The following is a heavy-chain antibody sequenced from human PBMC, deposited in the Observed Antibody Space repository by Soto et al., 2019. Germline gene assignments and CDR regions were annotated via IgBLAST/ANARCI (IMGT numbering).Heavy chain of an antibody. CDR1: GFALDTYD. CDR3: AGEHVLMFASYDAFNA. D-gene: IGHD2-21*01. CDR2: ISTGGDRI. V-gene: IGHV3-48*03. Sequence: EEQLVESGGDLVQPGGSLRLSCTSSGFALDTYDMNWVRLAPGKDLEWISHISTGGDRIYYADSVKGRFTISRDNGRNSLYLQMSALRDVYTCLYSWAGEHVLMFASYDAFNAWGQGTLVTVSS. J-gene: IGHJ3*01.